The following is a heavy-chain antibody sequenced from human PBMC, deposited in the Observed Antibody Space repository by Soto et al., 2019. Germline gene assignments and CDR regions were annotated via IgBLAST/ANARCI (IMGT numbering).Heavy chain of an antibody. D-gene: IGHD3-10*01. CDR1: GGSISSGGYY. Sequence: PSETLSLTCTVSGGSISSGGYYWSWIRQHPGKGLEWIGYIYYSGSTYYNPSLKSRVTISVDTSKNQFSLKLSSVTAADTAVYYCARHVSRFGELLSRVFDYWGQGTLGTVSS. CDR3: ARHVSRFGELLSRVFDY. J-gene: IGHJ4*02. CDR2: IYYSGST. V-gene: IGHV4-31*03.